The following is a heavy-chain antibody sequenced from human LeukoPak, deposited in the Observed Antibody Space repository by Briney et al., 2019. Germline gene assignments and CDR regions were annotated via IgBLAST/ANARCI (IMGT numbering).Heavy chain of an antibody. CDR1: GFTFSSYA. CDR3: ARVGGTAMALTYFDY. J-gene: IGHJ4*02. CDR2: ISYDGSNK. Sequence: GGSLRLSCAASGFTFSSYATHWVRQAPGKGLEWVAVISYDGSNKYYADSVKGRFTISRDNSKNTLYLQMNSLRAEDTAVYYCARVGGTAMALTYFDYWGQGTLVTVSS. D-gene: IGHD5-18*01. V-gene: IGHV3-30*04.